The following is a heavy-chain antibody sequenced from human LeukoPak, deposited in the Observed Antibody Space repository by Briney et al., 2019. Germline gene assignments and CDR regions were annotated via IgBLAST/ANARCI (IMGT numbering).Heavy chain of an antibody. J-gene: IGHJ4*02. CDR2: ANSDGSVT. CDR1: GFTFSSYW. CDR3: VRTLAYYYDSGGFDY. D-gene: IGHD3-22*01. Sequence: GGSLRLSCAASGFTFSSYWMHGVRQAPGKGLVWVSRANSDGSVTNYADSVKGRFTISRDNAKSTLYLQMNSLRAEDMALYYCVRTLAYYYDSGGFDYWGQGTLVTVSS. V-gene: IGHV3-74*01.